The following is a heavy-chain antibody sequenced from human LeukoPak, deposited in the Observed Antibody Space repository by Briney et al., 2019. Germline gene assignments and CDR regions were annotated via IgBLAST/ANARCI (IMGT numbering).Heavy chain of an antibody. V-gene: IGHV4-61*05. Sequence: SETLSLTCTVSGGSISSSSYYWGWIRQPPGTGLEWIGYIYYSGSTNYKPSLKSRVTISVDTSKNQFSLKLNSVTAADTAVYYCARGGYYGSGNDFRFDPWGQGTLVTVSS. CDR1: GGSISSSSYY. CDR3: ARGGYYGSGNDFRFDP. D-gene: IGHD3-10*01. J-gene: IGHJ5*02. CDR2: IYYSGST.